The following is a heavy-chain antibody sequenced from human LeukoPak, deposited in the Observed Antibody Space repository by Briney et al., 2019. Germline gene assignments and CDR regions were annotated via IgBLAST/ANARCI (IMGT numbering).Heavy chain of an antibody. CDR2: ISYDTTTI. Sequence: GGSLRLSCAASGFTFSDYYMSWIRQAPGKGLEWIAYISYDTTTIYYADSVKGRFTISRDNAKNSLYLQMNSLRAEDTAVYYCAREEEQRYLQPFDLWGQGTLVTVSS. CDR1: GFTFSDYY. D-gene: IGHD5-24*01. V-gene: IGHV3-11*01. J-gene: IGHJ4*02. CDR3: AREEEQRYLQPFDL.